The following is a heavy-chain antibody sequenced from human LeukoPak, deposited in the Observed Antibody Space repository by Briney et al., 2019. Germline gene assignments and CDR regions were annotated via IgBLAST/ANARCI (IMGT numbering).Heavy chain of an antibody. CDR3: ARGWLLWFGELLSPGWFAP. CDR2: IYYSGST. J-gene: IGHJ5*02. V-gene: IGHV4-39*01. D-gene: IGHD3-10*01. CDR1: GGSISSSSYY. Sequence: SETLSLTCTVSGGSISSSSYYWGWIRQPPGKGLEWIGSIYYSGSTYYNPSLKSRVTISVDTSKNQFSLKLSSVTAADTAAYYCARGWLLWFGELLSPGWFAPWGQGTLVTVSS.